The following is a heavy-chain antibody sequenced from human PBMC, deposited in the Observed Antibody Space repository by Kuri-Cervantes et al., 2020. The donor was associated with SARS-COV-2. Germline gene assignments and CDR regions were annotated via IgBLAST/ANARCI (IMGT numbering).Heavy chain of an antibody. V-gene: IGHV4-59*01. CDR2: IYYSGST. CDR3: ARGAGYSSSWYRGGAFDI. D-gene: IGHD6-13*01. Sequence: CTVSGGSISSYYWSWIRQPPGKGLEWIGYIYYSGSTNYNPSLKSRVTISVDTSKNQFSLKLSSVTAADTAVYYCARGAGYSSSWYRGGAFDIWGQGTMVTVSS. CDR1: GGSISSYY. J-gene: IGHJ3*02.